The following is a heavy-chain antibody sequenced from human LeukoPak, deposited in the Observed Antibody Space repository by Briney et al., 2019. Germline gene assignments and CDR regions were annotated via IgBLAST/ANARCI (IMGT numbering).Heavy chain of an antibody. CDR3: ARTTAAGTYYFDY. V-gene: IGHV4-31*03. CDR2: IYYSGST. Sequence: TSQTLSLTCTVSGGSISSGGYYWSWIRQHPGKGLEWIGYIYYSGSTYYNPSLKSRVTISVDTSKNQFSLKLSSVTAADTAVYYCARTTAAGTYYFDYWGQGTLVTVSS. CDR1: GGSISSGGYY. J-gene: IGHJ4*02. D-gene: IGHD6-13*01.